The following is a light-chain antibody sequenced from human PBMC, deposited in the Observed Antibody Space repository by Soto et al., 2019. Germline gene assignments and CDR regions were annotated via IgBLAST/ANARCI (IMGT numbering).Light chain of an antibody. CDR3: AAWDDSLNGPV. V-gene: IGLV1-44*01. CDR2: NTY. Sequence: QSVLTQPPSASGTPGQRVIISCSGSSSNLGSNSGNWYQQLPGTAPKLLIYNTYQRPLGVPDRFSGSKSGTSASLAISGLQSEDEGDYFCAAWDDSLNGPVFGGGIKLTVL. CDR1: SSNLGSNS. J-gene: IGLJ3*02.